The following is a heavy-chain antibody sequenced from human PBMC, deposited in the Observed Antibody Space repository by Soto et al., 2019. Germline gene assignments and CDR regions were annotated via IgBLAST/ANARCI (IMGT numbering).Heavy chain of an antibody. J-gene: IGHJ5*02. CDR1: GFIFSSYA. Sequence: LRLSCEASGFIFSSYAITWVRQAPGKGLEWVSTISGTGVNTYYADSVKGRFTVSRDNSKNTVWLQMNSLRAADSSVYYCAKDSVHNLYRTSSLEDCFGPWGQGTLVTVSS. V-gene: IGHV3-23*01. CDR2: ISGTGVNT. CDR3: AKDSVHNLYRTSSLEDCFGP. D-gene: IGHD6-6*01.